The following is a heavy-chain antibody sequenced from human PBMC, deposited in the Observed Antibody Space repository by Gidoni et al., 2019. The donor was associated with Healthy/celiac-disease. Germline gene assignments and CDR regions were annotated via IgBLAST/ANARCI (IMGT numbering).Heavy chain of an antibody. J-gene: IGHJ6*03. D-gene: IGHD2-2*01. CDR2: IYYSGST. V-gene: IGHV4-59*01. CDR1: GGPISSYH. CDR3: ARAVYCSSTSCYEDYYYYYMDV. Sequence: QVQLQESGPGLVKPSETLSLTCTVPGGPISSYHWSWTRQPPGKGLEWIGYIYYSGSTNYNPSLKSRVTISVDTSKNQFSLKLSSVTAADTAVYYCARAVYCSSTSCYEDYYYYYMDVWGKGTTVTVSS.